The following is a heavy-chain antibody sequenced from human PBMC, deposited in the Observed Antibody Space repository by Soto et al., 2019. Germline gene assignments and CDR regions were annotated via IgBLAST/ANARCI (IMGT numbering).Heavy chain of an antibody. CDR3: AREGNDYYYYYGMDV. Sequence: LRLSCAASGFTFSSYEMNWVRQAPGKGLEWVSYISSSGSTIYYADSVKGRFTISRDNAKNSLYLQMNSLRAEDTAVYYCAREGNDYYYYYGMDVWGQGTTVTVSS. CDR2: ISSSGSTI. CDR1: GFTFSSYE. J-gene: IGHJ6*02. D-gene: IGHD4-4*01. V-gene: IGHV3-48*03.